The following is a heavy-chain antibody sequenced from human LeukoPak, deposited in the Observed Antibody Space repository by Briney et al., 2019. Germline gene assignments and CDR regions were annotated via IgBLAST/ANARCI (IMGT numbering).Heavy chain of an antibody. CDR3: ASSSYSSSSF. Sequence: GGSLRLSCTASGFTFSTYWMIWARQAPGKGLEWVANINQDGSQIYYTGSVEGRFTISRDNAKDSLFLQMNSLRAEDTALYYCASSSYSSSSFWGQGTLVTVSS. V-gene: IGHV3-7*01. CDR2: INQDGSQI. J-gene: IGHJ4*02. CDR1: GFTFSTYW. D-gene: IGHD6-6*01.